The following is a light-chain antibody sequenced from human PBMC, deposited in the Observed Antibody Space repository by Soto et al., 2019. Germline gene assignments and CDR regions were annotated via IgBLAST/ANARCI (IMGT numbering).Light chain of an antibody. V-gene: IGKV1-33*01. CDR1: QDISNY. J-gene: IGKJ4*01. Sequence: DIQMTQSPSSLSASVGDRVTITCQASQDISNYLNWYQQKPGKAPKLLIYDASNLETGVPPRFSGSGSGTDFTFTISSLQPEDIATYYCQQYDNLPPGLTFGGGTKVEIK. CDR2: DAS. CDR3: QQYDNLPPGLT.